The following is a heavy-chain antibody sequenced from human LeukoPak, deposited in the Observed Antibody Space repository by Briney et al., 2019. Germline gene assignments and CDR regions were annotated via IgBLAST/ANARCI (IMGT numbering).Heavy chain of an antibody. D-gene: IGHD4/OR15-4a*01. V-gene: IGHV3-21*01. CDR2: ISSRNSDI. J-gene: IGHJ4*02. Sequence: GEPLRLSCGASGFPVSHYSMHWVRQTPGKGLEWVSSISSRNSDIYYADSVKGRFTISRDNAKNSLYLQMNSLRAEDTAVYYCARRAGAYSHPYDYWGQGTLVTVSS. CDR1: GFPVSHYS. CDR3: ARRAGAYSHPYDY.